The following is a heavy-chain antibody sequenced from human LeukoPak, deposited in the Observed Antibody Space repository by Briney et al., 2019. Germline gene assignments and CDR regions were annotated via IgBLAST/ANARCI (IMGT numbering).Heavy chain of an antibody. CDR2: IGAYNGNT. CDR3: ARGTASGYSYGYGLY. J-gene: IGHJ4*02. CDR1: GYTFTSYG. V-gene: IGHV1-18*04. D-gene: IGHD5-18*01. Sequence: ASVKVSCKASGYTFTSYGISWVRQAPGQGLEWMGWIGAYNGNTNYAQKLQGRVTMTTDTSTSTAYMELRSLRSDDTAVYYCARGTASGYSYGYGLYWGQGTLVTVSS.